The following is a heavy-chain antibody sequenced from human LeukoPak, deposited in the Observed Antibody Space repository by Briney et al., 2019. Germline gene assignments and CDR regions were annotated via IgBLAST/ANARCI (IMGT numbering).Heavy chain of an antibody. J-gene: IGHJ4*02. Sequence: SETLSLTCTVSGGSISSYYWSWIRQPPGKGLEWIGYIYYSGNTNYNPSLKSRVTISVDTSKTQFSLRLSSVTAADTAVYYCARDRVDTAMVCLDYWGQGTLVTVSS. CDR3: ARDRVDTAMVCLDY. CDR2: IYYSGNT. D-gene: IGHD5-18*01. CDR1: GGSISSYY. V-gene: IGHV4-59*12.